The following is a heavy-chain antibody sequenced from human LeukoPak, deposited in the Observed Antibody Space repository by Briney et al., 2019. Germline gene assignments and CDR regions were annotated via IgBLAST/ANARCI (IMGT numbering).Heavy chain of an antibody. CDR2: ISSSGSTI. D-gene: IGHD6-13*01. V-gene: IGHV3-48*03. CDR1: GFTFSSYE. CDR3: ARGVGGSWSQPERRFDY. J-gene: IGHJ4*02. Sequence: PGGFLRLSCAASGFTFSSYEMNWVRQAPGKGLEWVSYISSSGSTIYYADSVKGRFTISRDNAKNSLYLQMNSLRAEDTAVYYCARGVGGSWSQPERRFDYWGQGTLVTVSS.